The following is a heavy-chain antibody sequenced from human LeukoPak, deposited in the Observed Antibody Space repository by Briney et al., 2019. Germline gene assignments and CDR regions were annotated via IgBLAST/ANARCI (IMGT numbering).Heavy chain of an antibody. CDR1: GYTFTSYD. J-gene: IGHJ5*02. V-gene: IGHV1-8*01. D-gene: IGHD1-26*01. CDR2: MNPNSGNT. CDR3: ARGDSGSYHNWFDP. Sequence: ASVKVSCKASGYTFTSYDINWVRQAPGQGLEWMGWMNPNSGNTGYAQKFQGRVTMTRNTSISTAYMELSSLRSEDTAVYYCARGDSGSYHNWFDPWGQGTLVTVSS.